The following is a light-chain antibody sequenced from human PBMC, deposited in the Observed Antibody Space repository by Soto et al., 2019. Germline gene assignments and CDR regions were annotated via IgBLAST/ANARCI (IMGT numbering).Light chain of an antibody. CDR3: QQYNLFSGT. V-gene: IGKV1-5*03. Sequence: DIQMTQSPSTLSASVGDRVAITCRASQTVYDWLAWYQHKPGQAPRLLIYEASALGSGVPPRFSASGSGTEFTLTISSLQPEDFATYYWQQYNLFSGTCGPGTKVEIK. CDR2: EAS. J-gene: IGKJ1*01. CDR1: QTVYDW.